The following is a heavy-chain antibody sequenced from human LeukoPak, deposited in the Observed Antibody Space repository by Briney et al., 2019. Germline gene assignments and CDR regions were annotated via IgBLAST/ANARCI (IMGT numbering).Heavy chain of an antibody. D-gene: IGHD4-11*01. V-gene: IGHV3-23*01. CDR3: AKDLDYTTCGYYFDY. Sequence: PGGSLRLSCTASGFTFSSYAMSWVRQAPGKGLEWVSGIGAGGTFTYYADSVKGRFTISRDNSRNTLYLQMNSLRADDTAVYYCAKDLDYTTCGYYFDYWGQGTLVTVSS. CDR2: IGAGGTFT. CDR1: GFTFSSYA. J-gene: IGHJ4*02.